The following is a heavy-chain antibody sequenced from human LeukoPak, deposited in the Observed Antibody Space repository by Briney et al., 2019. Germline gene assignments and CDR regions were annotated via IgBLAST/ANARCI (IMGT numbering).Heavy chain of an antibody. CDR3: ARGPADRIFGVVI. J-gene: IGHJ4*02. CDR2: IIPIFGTA. D-gene: IGHD3-3*02. V-gene: IGHV1-69*05. CDR1: GYTFTNFG. Sequence: ASVKVSCKASGYTFTNFGINWVRQAPGQGLEWMGGIIPIFGTANYAQKFQGRVTITTDESTSTAYMELSSLRSEDTAVYYCARGPADRIFGVVIWGQGTLVTVSS.